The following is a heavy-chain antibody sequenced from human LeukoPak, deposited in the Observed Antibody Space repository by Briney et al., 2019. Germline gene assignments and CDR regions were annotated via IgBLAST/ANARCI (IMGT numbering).Heavy chain of an antibody. Sequence: SSETLSLTCAVYGGSFSGYYWSWIRQPPGKGLEWIGEINHSGSTNYNPSLKSRVTISVDTSKNQFSLKLSSVTAADTAVYYCAGAAEDYGGKRKYYFDYWGQGTLVTVSS. CDR3: AGAAEDYGGKRKYYFDY. D-gene: IGHD4-17*01. CDR2: INHSGST. V-gene: IGHV4-34*01. J-gene: IGHJ4*02. CDR1: GGSFSGYY.